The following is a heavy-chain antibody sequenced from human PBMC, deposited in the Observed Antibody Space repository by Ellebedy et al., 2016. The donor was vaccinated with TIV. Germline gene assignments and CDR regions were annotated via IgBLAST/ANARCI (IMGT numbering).Heavy chain of an antibody. CDR1: GLSFSSYW. V-gene: IGHV3-7*03. CDR2: IKQDGGEK. Sequence: GESLKISCAASGLSFSSYWMSWVRQAPGKGLEWVANIKQDGGEKYYVDSVEGRFTISRDNAKNSLYLQMNSLRAEDTAVYYCARGEYYYDGGYWGQGTLVTVSS. CDR3: ARGEYYYDGGY. J-gene: IGHJ4*02. D-gene: IGHD3-22*01.